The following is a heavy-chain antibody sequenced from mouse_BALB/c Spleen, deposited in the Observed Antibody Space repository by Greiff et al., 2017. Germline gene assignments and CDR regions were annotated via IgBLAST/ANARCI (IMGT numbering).Heavy chain of an antibody. CDR2: IYPSDSYT. D-gene: IGHD2-4*01. CDR1: GYTFTRYW. Sequence: QVQLQQSGAELVRPGASVKLSCKASGYTFTRYWINWVKQRPGQGLEWIGNIYPSDSYTNYNQKFKDKATLTVDKSSSTAYMQLSSPTSEDSAVYYCTRSGLYDYDLDYWGQGTTLTVSS. V-gene: IGHV1-69*02. J-gene: IGHJ2*01. CDR3: TRSGLYDYDLDY.